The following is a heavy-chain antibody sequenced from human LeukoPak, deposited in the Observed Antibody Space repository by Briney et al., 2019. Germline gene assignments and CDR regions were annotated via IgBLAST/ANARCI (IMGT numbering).Heavy chain of an antibody. V-gene: IGHV3-33*01. CDR2: IWYDGSNK. CDR1: GFTFSSYG. CDR3: ARDSIHKCSGGSCYRHFFDY. J-gene: IGHJ4*02. D-gene: IGHD2-15*01. Sequence: PGGSLRLSCAASGFTFSSYGMHWVRQAPGKGLEWVAVIWYDGSNKYYADSVKGRFTISRDNSKNTLYLQMNSLRAEDTAVCYCARDSIHKCSGGSCYRHFFDYWGQGTLVTVSS.